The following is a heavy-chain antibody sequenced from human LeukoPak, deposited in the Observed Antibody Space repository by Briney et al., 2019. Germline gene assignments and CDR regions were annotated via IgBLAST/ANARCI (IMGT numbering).Heavy chain of an antibody. Sequence: SETLSLTCAVYGGSFSGYYWSWIRQPPGKGLEWIGEINHSGSTNYNPSLKSRVTISVDTSKNQFSLKLSSVTAADTAVYYCARDPMQWELLNAFDIWGQGTMVTVSS. V-gene: IGHV4-34*01. D-gene: IGHD1-26*01. CDR2: INHSGST. CDR1: GGSFSGYY. CDR3: ARDPMQWELLNAFDI. J-gene: IGHJ3*02.